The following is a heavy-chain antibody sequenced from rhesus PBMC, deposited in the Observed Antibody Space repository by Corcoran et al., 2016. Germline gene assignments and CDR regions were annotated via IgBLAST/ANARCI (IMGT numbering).Heavy chain of an antibody. Sequence: QLQLQESGPGLVKPSEPLSVTCAVSGGSISSSYWSWIRQAPGKGLEWIGYIYGSVSSTNYNPSLKSRVSLSVDTSRNQLSLKLSSVTTADTAVYYCATGDTAGTVTFFDYWGQGVLVTVSS. CDR3: ATGDTAGTVTFFDY. D-gene: IGHD5-42*01. V-gene: IGHV4-169*02. CDR2: IYGSVSST. CDR1: GGSISSSY. J-gene: IGHJ4*01.